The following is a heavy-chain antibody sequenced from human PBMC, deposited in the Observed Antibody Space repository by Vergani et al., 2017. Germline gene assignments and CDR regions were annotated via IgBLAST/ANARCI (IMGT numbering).Heavy chain of an antibody. V-gene: IGHV4-59*12. CDR1: GGSISSYY. D-gene: IGHD3-3*01. Sequence: QVQLQESGPGLVKPSETLSLTCTVSGGSISSYYWSWIRQPPGKGLEWIGYIYYSGSTYYNPSLKSRVTISVDTSKNQFSLKLSSVTAADTAVYYCARDIGYYDFWSGSNAFDIWGQGTMVTVSS. CDR3: ARDIGYYDFWSGSNAFDI. J-gene: IGHJ3*02. CDR2: IYYSGST.